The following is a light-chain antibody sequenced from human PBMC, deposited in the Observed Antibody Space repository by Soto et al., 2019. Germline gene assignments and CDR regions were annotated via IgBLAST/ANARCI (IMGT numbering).Light chain of an antibody. CDR3: QVWDSSSDHPV. Sequence: SYVLTQPPSVSVAPGKTARISCGGNNIGSKSVHWYQQKPGQAPVLVIYYDSDRPSGMPERFSGSNSGDTATLTISRVEAGDEADYYCQVWDSSSDHPVFGTGTKLTVL. CDR2: YDS. V-gene: IGLV3-21*04. J-gene: IGLJ1*01. CDR1: NIGSKS.